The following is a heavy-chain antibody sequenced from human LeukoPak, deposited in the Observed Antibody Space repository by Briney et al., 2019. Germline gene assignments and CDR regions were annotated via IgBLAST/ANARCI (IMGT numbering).Heavy chain of an antibody. J-gene: IGHJ3*02. CDR1: GGTFSSYA. CDR2: IIPIFGTA. V-gene: IGHV1-69*01. D-gene: IGHD3-22*01. CDR3: ARVGRYYDSSGYVFDAFDI. Sequence: SVKVSCKASGGTFSSYAISWVRRAPGQGLEWMGGIIPIFGTANYAQKFQGRVTITADESTSTAYMELSSLRSEDTAVYYCARVGRYYDSSGYVFDAFDIWGQGTMVTVSS.